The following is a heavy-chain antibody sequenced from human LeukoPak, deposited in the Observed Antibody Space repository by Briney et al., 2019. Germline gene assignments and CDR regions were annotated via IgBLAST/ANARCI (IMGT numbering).Heavy chain of an antibody. CDR1: GYTFTSYA. V-gene: IGHV1-69*06. D-gene: IGHD2-15*01. CDR2: IIPIFGTA. Sequence: ASVKVSCKASGYTFTSYAMNWVRQAPGQGLEWMGGIIPIFGTANYAQKFQGRVTITADKSTSTAYMELSSLRSEDTAVYYCARETVVAATHFDYWGQGTLVTVSS. CDR3: ARETVVAATHFDY. J-gene: IGHJ4*02.